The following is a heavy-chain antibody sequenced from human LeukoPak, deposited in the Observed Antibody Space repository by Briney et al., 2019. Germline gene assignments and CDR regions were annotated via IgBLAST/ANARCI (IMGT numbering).Heavy chain of an antibody. V-gene: IGHV3-23*01. CDR1: GFTFSNYA. J-gene: IGHJ2*01. CDR2: IHGGGDVT. D-gene: IGHD3-16*02. Sequence: GGSLRLSCAASGFTFSNYAMNWVRQAPEKGLEWVSTIHGGGDVTYYADSVKGRFTISRDNSRNTLYLQMNSLRAEDTAVYYCAKALSSSFYYFDLGGRGTLVTVSS. CDR3: AKALSSSFYYFDL.